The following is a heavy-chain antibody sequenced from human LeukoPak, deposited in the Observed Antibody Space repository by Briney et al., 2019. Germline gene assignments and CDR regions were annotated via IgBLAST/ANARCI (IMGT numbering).Heavy chain of an antibody. Sequence: GASVKVSCKASGATFSSYAISWVRQAPGQGLEWMGGSIPSFGTANYAQKFQGRVTITADESTSTAYMELSSLRSEDTAVYYCARDLGYYYDSSASTAFDYWGQGTLVTVSS. CDR1: GATFSSYA. D-gene: IGHD3-22*01. V-gene: IGHV1-69*13. CDR3: ARDLGYYYDSSASTAFDY. CDR2: SIPSFGTA. J-gene: IGHJ4*02.